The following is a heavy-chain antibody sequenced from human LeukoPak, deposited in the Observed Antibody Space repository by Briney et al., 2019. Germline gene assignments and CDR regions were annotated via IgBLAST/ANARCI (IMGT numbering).Heavy chain of an antibody. CDR1: GGSISSGGYY. Sequence: PSETLSLTCTVSGGSISSGGYYWSWIRQPPGKGLEWIGYIYHSGSTYYNPSLKSRVTISVDRSKNQFSLKLSSVTAADTAVYYCARGANYYDSSGYPDYWGQGTLVTVSS. CDR2: IYHSGST. D-gene: IGHD3-22*01. J-gene: IGHJ4*02. V-gene: IGHV4-30-2*01. CDR3: ARGANYYDSSGYPDY.